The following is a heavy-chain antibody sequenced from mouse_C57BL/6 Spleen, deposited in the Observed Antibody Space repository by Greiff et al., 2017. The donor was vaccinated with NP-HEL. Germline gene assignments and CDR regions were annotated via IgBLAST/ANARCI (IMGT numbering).Heavy chain of an antibody. V-gene: IGHV5-15*01. CDR1: GFTFSDYG. CDR3: ARHWDSGAMDY. J-gene: IGHJ4*01. D-gene: IGHD3-1*01. CDR2: ISNLAYSI. Sequence: DVKLVESGGGLVQPGGSLKLSCAASGFTFSDYGMAWVRQAPRKGPEWVAFISNLAYSIYYADTVTGRFTISRENAKNTLYLEMSSLRSEDTAMYYCARHWDSGAMDYWGQGTSVTVSS.